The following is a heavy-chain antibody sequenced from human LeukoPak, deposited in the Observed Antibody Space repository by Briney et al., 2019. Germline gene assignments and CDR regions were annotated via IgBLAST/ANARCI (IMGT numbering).Heavy chain of an antibody. CDR2: ITGGGDYT. V-gene: IGHV3-23*01. D-gene: IGHD2-2*02. Sequence: PGGTLSLFHAASVFTYSPSALSGVRQAPGKALEGVSAITGGGDYTYYADSVKGRFTISRDNPKNAVYLQMISLRAEDTAVYYCAKGYRGIEAFDVWGQGTMVTVSS. J-gene: IGHJ3*01. CDR1: VFTYSPSA. CDR3: AKGYRGIEAFDV.